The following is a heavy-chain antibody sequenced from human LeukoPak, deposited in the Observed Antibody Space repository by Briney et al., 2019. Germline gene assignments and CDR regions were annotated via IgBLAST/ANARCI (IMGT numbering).Heavy chain of an antibody. CDR1: GGSFSGYY. V-gene: IGHV4-34*01. J-gene: IGHJ4*02. Sequence: SETLSLTCAVYGGSFSGYYWSWIRQPPGKGLEWIGEINHSGSTNYNPSLKSRVTISADTSKNQFSLKLSSVTAADTAVYYCASGGAITMVRGVITYFDYWGQGTLVTVSS. CDR2: INHSGST. CDR3: ASGGAITMVRGVITYFDY. D-gene: IGHD3-10*01.